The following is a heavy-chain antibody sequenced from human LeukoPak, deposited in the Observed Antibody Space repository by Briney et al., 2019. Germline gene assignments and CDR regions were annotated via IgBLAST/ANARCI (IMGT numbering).Heavy chain of an antibody. D-gene: IGHD3-10*01. CDR2: IYYSGST. V-gene: IGHV4-59*08. Sequence: NPSETLSLTCTVSGGSISSYYWSWIRQPPGKGLEWIGYIYYSGSTNYNPSLKSRVTISVDTSKNQFSLKLSSVTAADTAVYYCARHKGSGSSSWFDPWGQGTLVTVSS. J-gene: IGHJ5*02. CDR3: ARHKGSGSSSWFDP. CDR1: GGSISSYY.